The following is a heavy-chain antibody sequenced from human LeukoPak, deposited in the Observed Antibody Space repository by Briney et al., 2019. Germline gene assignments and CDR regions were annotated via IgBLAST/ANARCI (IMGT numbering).Heavy chain of an antibody. D-gene: IGHD3-22*01. V-gene: IGHV3-23*01. CDR1: GFTFSSSA. J-gene: IGHJ4*02. CDR3: AEVLNRVYYFFDD. Sequence: GGSLRLSCAASGFTFSSSAMSWVRQAPGKGLGWVSAISGGGTSTYYADSVKGRFTISRDNSKNTLYLQMNSLRAEDTAVYYCAEVLNRVYYFFDDWAREPWSPSPQ. CDR2: ISGGGTST.